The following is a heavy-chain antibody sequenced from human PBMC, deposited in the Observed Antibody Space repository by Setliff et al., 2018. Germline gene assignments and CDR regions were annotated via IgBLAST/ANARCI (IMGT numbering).Heavy chain of an antibody. D-gene: IGHD6-19*01. V-gene: IGHV4-31*03. CDR1: GASITSDAYY. CDR3: ARSRTIAVKGGVFAV. CDR2: IYYSGST. Sequence: PSETLSLTCIVSGASITSDAYYWSWVRQHPGEGLEWIGYIYYSGSTYYNPSLESRVTISLDSSKNQFSLELHSVTAADTAVYYCARSRTIAVKGGVFAVWGRGTLVTVSS. J-gene: IGHJ2*01.